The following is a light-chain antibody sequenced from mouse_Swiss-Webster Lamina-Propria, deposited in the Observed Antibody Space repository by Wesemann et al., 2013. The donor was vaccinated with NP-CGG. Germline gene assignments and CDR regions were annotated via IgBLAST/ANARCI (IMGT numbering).Light chain of an antibody. J-gene: IGKJ2*01. CDR1: QSLLYSSNQKNY. V-gene: IGKV8-30*01. CDR2: WAS. CDR3: QQHYSTPYT. Sequence: DIVMSQSPSSLAVSVGEKVTMSCKSSQSLLYSSNQKNYLAWYQQKPGQSPKLLIYWASTRESGVPDRFTGSGSGTDFTLTISSVQAEDLADYFCQQHYSTPYTFGGGTKLEIK.